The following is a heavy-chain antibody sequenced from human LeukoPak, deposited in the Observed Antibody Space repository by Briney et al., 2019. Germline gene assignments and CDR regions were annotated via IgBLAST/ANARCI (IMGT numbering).Heavy chain of an antibody. D-gene: IGHD5-24*01. CDR3: ARSRHGYSNFDF. Sequence: GGSLRLSCAASAFSLTNNYTDWVRQAPGKGLEWVSVIYSGGGTNYADSMKGRLTISRDTSTNTVYLQMNSLRAEDTAVYYCARSRHGYSNFDFWGQGGLVTVSS. CDR2: IYSGGGT. J-gene: IGHJ4*02. V-gene: IGHV3-53*01. CDR1: AFSLTNNY.